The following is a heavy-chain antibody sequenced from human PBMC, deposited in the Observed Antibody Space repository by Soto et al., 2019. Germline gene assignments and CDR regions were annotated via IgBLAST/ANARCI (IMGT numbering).Heavy chain of an antibody. CDR2: ISNDGSSE. Sequence: QVQLVESGGGVVQPGRSLRISCAATGFSFNFYDMYWVRQAPGKGLEWVAMISNDGSSENYADSVRGRFIISRDNSKKTLFLQMNSLRPEDTATYYCVRDSGANYGTFWYFDLWGRGTLVTVSS. CDR3: VRDSGANYGTFWYFDL. J-gene: IGHJ2*01. V-gene: IGHV3-30-3*01. CDR1: GFSFNFYD. D-gene: IGHD5-18*01.